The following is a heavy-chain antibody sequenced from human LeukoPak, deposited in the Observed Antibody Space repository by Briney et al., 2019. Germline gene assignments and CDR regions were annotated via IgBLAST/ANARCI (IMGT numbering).Heavy chain of an antibody. CDR1: GFTVSSNY. CDR2: IYSGGST. D-gene: IGHD6-13*01. J-gene: IGHJ3*02. V-gene: IGHV3-53*01. Sequence: PGGSLRLSCAASGFTVSSNYMSWVRQAPGKGLEWVSVIYSGGSTYYADSVKGRFTISRDNSKNTLYLQMNSLRAEDTAVYYCARRGRWTAAGTFAFDIWGQGTMVTVSS. CDR3: ARRGRWTAAGTFAFDI.